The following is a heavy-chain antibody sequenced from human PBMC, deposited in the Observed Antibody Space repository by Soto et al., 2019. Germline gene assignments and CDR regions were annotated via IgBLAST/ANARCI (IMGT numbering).Heavy chain of an antibody. CDR3: AEGIGNYSASNY. J-gene: IGHJ4*02. D-gene: IGHD1-26*01. CDR2: ISNDGSKK. Sequence: QVHLVESGGGVVQPGRSLRLSCAASGFSFSTYGMHWVRQAPGKGLEWVAFISNDGSKKYYADSVKGRFTISRDKSKNTRYLQMNSLRAGETTVYYCAEGIGNYSASNYGGQETLFTVSS. CDR1: GFSFSTYG. V-gene: IGHV3-30*18.